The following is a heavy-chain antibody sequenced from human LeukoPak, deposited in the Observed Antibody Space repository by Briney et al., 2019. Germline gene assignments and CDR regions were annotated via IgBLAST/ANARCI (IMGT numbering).Heavy chain of an antibody. J-gene: IGHJ4*02. Sequence: SETLSLTCAVYGGSFSGYYWSWIRQPPGKGLEWIGEINHSGSTNYNPSLKSRVTISVDTSKNQFSLKLSSVSAADTAVYYCARRGLYDYVWGSRSYYFDYWGQGTLVTVSS. CDR2: INHSGST. CDR1: GGSFSGYY. V-gene: IGHV4-34*01. D-gene: IGHD3-16*01. CDR3: ARRGLYDYVWGSRSYYFDY.